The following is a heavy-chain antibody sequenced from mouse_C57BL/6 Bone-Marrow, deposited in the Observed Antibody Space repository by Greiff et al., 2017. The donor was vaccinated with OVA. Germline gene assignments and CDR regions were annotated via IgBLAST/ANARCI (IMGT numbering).Heavy chain of an antibody. CDR1: GFNIKDDY. V-gene: IGHV14-4*01. Sequence: VQLKESGAELVRPGASVKLSCTASGFNIKDDYMHWVKQRPEQGLEWIGWIDPENGDTEYASKFQGKATITADTSSNTAYLQLSSLTSDDTAVYYCTPIYYYGSSFLDYWGQGTSVTVSS. D-gene: IGHD1-1*01. J-gene: IGHJ4*01. CDR3: TPIYYYGSSFLDY. CDR2: IDPENGDT.